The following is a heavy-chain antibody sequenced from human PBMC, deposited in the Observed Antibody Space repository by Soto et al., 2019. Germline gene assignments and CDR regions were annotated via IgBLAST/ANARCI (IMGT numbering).Heavy chain of an antibody. Sequence: GGSLRLSCAASGFTFSSYGMHWVRQAPGKGLEWVANIKPDGSEKFYVDSLKGRFTTSRDNAKNSLYLQMNGLRADDTAVYYCARGDYYDTSGRPLNAFDVWGQGTMVTVSS. CDR3: ARGDYYDTSGRPLNAFDV. CDR1: GFTFSSYG. J-gene: IGHJ3*01. CDR2: IKPDGSEK. D-gene: IGHD3-22*01. V-gene: IGHV3-7*04.